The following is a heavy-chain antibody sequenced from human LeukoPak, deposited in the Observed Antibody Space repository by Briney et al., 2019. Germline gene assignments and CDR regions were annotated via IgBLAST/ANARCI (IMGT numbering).Heavy chain of an antibody. CDR1: GYTFTGYY. V-gene: IGHV1-2*02. D-gene: IGHD6-19*01. CDR2: INPNSGGT. Sequence: ASVKVSCKASGYTFTGYYMHWVRQAPGQGLEWMGWINPNSGGTNYAQKFQGRVTMTRDTSISTAYMELSRLRSDDTAVYYCAREMAVAGTLYYYYYGMDVWGQGTTVTVSS. J-gene: IGHJ6*02. CDR3: AREMAVAGTLYYYYYGMDV.